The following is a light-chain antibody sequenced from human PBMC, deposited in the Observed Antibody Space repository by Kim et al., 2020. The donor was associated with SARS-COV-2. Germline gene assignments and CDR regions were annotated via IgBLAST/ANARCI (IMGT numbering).Light chain of an antibody. Sequence: QSALTQPASVSGSPGQSITISCIGTSSDVGGYNYVSWYQQHPGKAPKLMIYDVSARPSGVSNRFSGSKSGNTASLTISGLQAEDEADYYCSSYTSSSPLVVFGGGTQLTVL. J-gene: IGLJ3*02. CDR3: SSYTSSSPLVV. V-gene: IGLV2-14*03. CDR2: DVS. CDR1: SSDVGGYNY.